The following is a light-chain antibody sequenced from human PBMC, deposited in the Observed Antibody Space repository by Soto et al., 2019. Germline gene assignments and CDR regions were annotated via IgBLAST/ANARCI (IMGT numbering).Light chain of an antibody. CDR1: NIGSKI. CDR2: RDK. V-gene: IGLV3-9*01. Sequence: SYELTQPLPVSVAWGQTARITCGGNNIGSKILHWYQQKPGQAPVVVIYRDKNRPSGIPERFSGSNSGNTATLNISRAQAGDEGDYYCQVWGTSTGIFGGGTKLTVL. CDR3: QVWGTSTGI. J-gene: IGLJ2*01.